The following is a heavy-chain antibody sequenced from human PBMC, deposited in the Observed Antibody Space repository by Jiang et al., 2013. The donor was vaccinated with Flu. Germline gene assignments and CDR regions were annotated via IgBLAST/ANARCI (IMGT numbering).Heavy chain of an antibody. V-gene: IGHV2-5*02. Sequence: KPTQTLTLTCTFSGFSLSTSGVGVGWIRQPPGKAPEWLALIYWDDDKRYSPSLKNRLSITKDTSKNQVVLIMTNLDPGDTATYYCTRRIVGATVPVPDYWGQGTLVTVSS. CDR3: TRRIVGATVPVPDY. CDR2: IYWDDDK. CDR1: GFSLSTSGVG. J-gene: IGHJ4*02. D-gene: IGHD1-26*01.